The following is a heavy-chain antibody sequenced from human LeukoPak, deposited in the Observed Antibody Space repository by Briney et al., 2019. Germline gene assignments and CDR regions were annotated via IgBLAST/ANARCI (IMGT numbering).Heavy chain of an antibody. V-gene: IGHV1-2*02. J-gene: IGHJ6*02. CDR3: ARFLPPSYYDSSGTGGMDV. D-gene: IGHD3-22*01. Sequence: ASVKVSCKASGYTFTGYYMHWVRQAPGQGLEWMGWINPNSGGTNYAQKFQGRITMTRDTSISTAYMELSRLRSDDTAVYYCARFLPPSYYDSSGTGGMDVWGQATTVTVSS. CDR2: INPNSGGT. CDR1: GYTFTGYY.